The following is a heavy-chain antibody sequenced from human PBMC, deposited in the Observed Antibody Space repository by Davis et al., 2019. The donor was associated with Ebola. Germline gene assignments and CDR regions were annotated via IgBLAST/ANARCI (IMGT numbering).Heavy chain of an antibody. CDR3: GGGSKIDY. CDR2: INSDGSST. Sequence: GESLKISCAASGFTFSSYWMHWVRQAPGKGLVWVSRINSDGSSTSYADSVKGRFTISRDNAKNTLYLQMNSLRAEDTAVYYCGGGSKIDYWGQGTLVTVSS. D-gene: IGHD4-23*01. J-gene: IGHJ4*02. CDR1: GFTFSSYW. V-gene: IGHV3-74*01.